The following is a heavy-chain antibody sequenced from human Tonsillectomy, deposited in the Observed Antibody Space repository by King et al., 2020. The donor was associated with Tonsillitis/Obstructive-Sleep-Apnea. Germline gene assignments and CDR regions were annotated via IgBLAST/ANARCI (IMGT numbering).Heavy chain of an antibody. D-gene: IGHD3-3*01. V-gene: IGHV3-21*01. CDR1: GFTFSSYS. J-gene: IGHJ3*02. CDR3: ARDGTPTFFGVAGDVFDI. CDR2: ISSSSSHI. Sequence: VQLVESGGGLVKPGGSLRLSCAASGFTFSSYSITWVRQAPGKGLEWLSSISSSSSHIFYADSLQGRFIVSRDNAKNSLYLQMNSLRAEDTAVYYCARDGTPTFFGVAGDVFDIWGQGTLVTVSS.